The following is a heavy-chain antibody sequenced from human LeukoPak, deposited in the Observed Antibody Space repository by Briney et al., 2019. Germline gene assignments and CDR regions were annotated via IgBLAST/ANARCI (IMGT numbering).Heavy chain of an antibody. J-gene: IGHJ4*02. D-gene: IGHD3-22*01. CDR2: LKQDRSDK. CDR3: AREPYYYDSSGHDY. Sequence: GGSLRLSCAAXXFXFXXXXXSXVXQAPXXXXXXXPNLKQDRSDKYYVDSVKSRFTISRDNAKNSLYLQMNSLSAEDTAVYYCAREPYYYDSSGHDYWGQGTLVTVSS. V-gene: IGHV3-7*01. CDR1: XFXFXXXX.